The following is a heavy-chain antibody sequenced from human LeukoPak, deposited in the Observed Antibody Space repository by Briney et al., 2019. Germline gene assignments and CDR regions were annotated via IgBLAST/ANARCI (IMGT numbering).Heavy chain of an antibody. J-gene: IGHJ4*02. V-gene: IGHV4-59*01. CDR3: ARDQFYYDRSAYYRGFDY. D-gene: IGHD3-22*01. CDR2: IYYSGRT. Sequence: SETLSLTCTVSGGSISNYYWSWIRQPPGKGLEWIGFIYYSGRTNYNPSLKSRVTISVDTSKSQSSLKLSSVTAADTAVYYCARDQFYYDRSAYYRGFDYWGQGTLVTVSS. CDR1: GGSISNYY.